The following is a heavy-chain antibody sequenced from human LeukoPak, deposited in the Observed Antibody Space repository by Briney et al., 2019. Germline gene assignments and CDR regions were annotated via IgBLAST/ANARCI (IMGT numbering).Heavy chain of an antibody. V-gene: IGHV3-74*01. Sequence: GGSLRLSCAASGFTFSSYWMHWVRQAPGKGLVWVSRINSDGNITTYADSVKGRFTISRANAKNTLYLQMNSLRAEDTAVYYCVREYTSSSGRAFDYWGQGTLVTVSS. J-gene: IGHJ4*02. D-gene: IGHD6-6*01. CDR3: VREYTSSSGRAFDY. CDR1: GFTFSSYW. CDR2: INSDGNIT.